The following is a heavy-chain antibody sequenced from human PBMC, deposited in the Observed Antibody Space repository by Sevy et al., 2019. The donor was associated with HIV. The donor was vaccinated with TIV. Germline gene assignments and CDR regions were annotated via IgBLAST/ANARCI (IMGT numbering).Heavy chain of an antibody. V-gene: IGHV3-15*01. CDR3: TTVIIFWSGYYNFDY. CDR1: GFTFSNAW. J-gene: IGHJ4*02. D-gene: IGHD3-3*01. Sequence: GGSLRLSCAASGFTFSNAWMSWVRQAPGKGLEWVGRIKSKTDGGTTDYAATVKGRFTISRDDSKNTLYLQMNSLKTEDTAVYYCTTVIIFWSGYYNFDYWGQGTLVTVSS. CDR2: IKSKTDGGTT.